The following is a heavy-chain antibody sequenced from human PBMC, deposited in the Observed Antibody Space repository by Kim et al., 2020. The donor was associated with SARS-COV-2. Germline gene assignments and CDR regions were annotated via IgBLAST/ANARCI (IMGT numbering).Heavy chain of an antibody. CDR3: ARVLTSGWSYFDY. V-gene: IGHV3-11*05. J-gene: IGHJ4*02. D-gene: IGHD6-19*01. Sequence: GPLTITTDNPRASLYLKMNSLRAEDTAVYYCARVLTSGWSYFDYWGQGTLVTVSS.